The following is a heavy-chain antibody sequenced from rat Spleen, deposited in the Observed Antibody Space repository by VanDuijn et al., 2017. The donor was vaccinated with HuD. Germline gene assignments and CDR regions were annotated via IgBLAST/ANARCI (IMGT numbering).Heavy chain of an antibody. CDR2: IWGNGDA. J-gene: IGHJ2*01. Sequence: QVQLKESGPGLVQPSQTLSLTCTVSGFSLSNYGVIWVRQPPGKGLEWMGVIWGNGDANYNSALKSRLRISRDTSKSQVFLKMNNLQTEATAMDVCARADTLAAMGHYWGQGVMATVSS. D-gene: IGHD1-2*01. CDR3: ARADTLAAMGHY. CDR1: GFSLSNYG. V-gene: IGHV2S61*01.